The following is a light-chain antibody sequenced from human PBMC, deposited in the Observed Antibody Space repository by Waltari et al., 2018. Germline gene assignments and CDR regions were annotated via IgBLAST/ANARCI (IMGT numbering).Light chain of an antibody. CDR2: DVI. Sequence: SALPHPDPVSGSPGQSITTPCSGLSRDIGVNAYVSWYQQHPGKAPKLIIYDVINRPSGVSDRFSGSKSGNSASLTISGLQAEDEADYYCSSYTSSSTGIFGRGTKLTVL. V-gene: IGLV2-14*01. CDR3: SSYTSSSTGI. CDR1: SRDIGVNAY. J-gene: IGLJ2*01.